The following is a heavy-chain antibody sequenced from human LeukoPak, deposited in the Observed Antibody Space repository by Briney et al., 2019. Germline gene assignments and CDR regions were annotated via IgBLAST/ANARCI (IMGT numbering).Heavy chain of an antibody. CDR2: ISYDGSNK. Sequence: PGGSLRLSCAASGFTFSSYGMHWVRQAPGKGLEWVAVISYDGSNKYYADSVKGRLTISRDNSKNTLYLQMNSLRAEDTAVYYCAKEGWFDAFDIWGQGTMVTVSS. CDR3: AKEGWFDAFDI. V-gene: IGHV3-30*18. J-gene: IGHJ3*02. D-gene: IGHD6-19*01. CDR1: GFTFSSYG.